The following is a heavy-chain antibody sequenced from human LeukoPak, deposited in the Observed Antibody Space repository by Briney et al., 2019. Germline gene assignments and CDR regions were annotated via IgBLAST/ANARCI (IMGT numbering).Heavy chain of an antibody. V-gene: IGHV4-59*01. CDR2: IYYSGST. CDR3: ARSYYGSGSYYGNYYYGMDV. D-gene: IGHD3-10*01. J-gene: IGHJ6*02. Sequence: SETLSLTCTVSGGSISSYYCSWIRQPPGKGLEWIGYIYYSGSTNYNPSLKSRVTISVDTSKNQFSLKLSSVTAADTAVYYCARSYYGSGSYYGNYYYGMDVWGQGTTVTVSS. CDR1: GGSISSYY.